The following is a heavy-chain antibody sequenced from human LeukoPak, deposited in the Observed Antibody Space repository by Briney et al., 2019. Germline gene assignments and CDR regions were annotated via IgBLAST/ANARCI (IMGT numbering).Heavy chain of an antibody. Sequence: PSETLSLTCTVSGGSISSSSYYWSWIRQPAGKGLEWIGRIYTSGSTNYNPSLKSRVTISVDTSKNQFSLKLSSVTAADTAVYYCARTRATVVTPGDYYYYYMDVWGKGTTVTVSS. CDR1: GGSISSSSYY. J-gene: IGHJ6*03. CDR3: ARTRATVVTPGDYYYYYMDV. D-gene: IGHD4-23*01. V-gene: IGHV4-61*02. CDR2: IYTSGST.